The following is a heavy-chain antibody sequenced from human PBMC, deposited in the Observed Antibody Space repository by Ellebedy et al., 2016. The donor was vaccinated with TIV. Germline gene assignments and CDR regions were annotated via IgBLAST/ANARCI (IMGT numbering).Heavy chain of an antibody. CDR1: GFTFRNNS. D-gene: IGHD5-24*01. CDR3: ANGAYDI. V-gene: IGHV3-48*04. J-gene: IGHJ3*02. Sequence: GESLKISCAASGFTFRNNSMNWVRQAPGKGLEWISYISSSGTTIYYADSVKGRFTISRDNAKLSLYLQMNSLTAEDTAVYYCANGAYDIWGQGTMVTVSS. CDR2: ISSSGTTI.